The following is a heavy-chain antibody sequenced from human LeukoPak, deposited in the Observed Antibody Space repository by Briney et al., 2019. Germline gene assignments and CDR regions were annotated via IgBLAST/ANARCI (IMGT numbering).Heavy chain of an antibody. CDR3: ARGKLPSGSYYGY. V-gene: IGHV4-39*07. CDR1: GDSISSNSYF. Sequence: SETLSLTCTVSGDSISSNSYFWGWIRQPPGKGLEWIGSVYYGGSSYYNPSLKSRVTISVDTSNNQFSLKLSSVTAADTAVYYCARGKLPSGSYYGYWGQGTLVTVSS. CDR2: VYYGGSS. J-gene: IGHJ4*02. D-gene: IGHD1-26*01.